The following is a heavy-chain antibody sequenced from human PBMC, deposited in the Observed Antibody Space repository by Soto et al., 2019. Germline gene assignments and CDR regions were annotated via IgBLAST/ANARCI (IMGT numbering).Heavy chain of an antibody. CDR2: ISGFNGQT. CDR1: GNTFASHG. Sequence: ASVKVSCKASGNTFASHGFSWVRQAPGQGLEWMGWISGFNGQTNYALKFQGRVTLTTDASTSTAYMELRSLRSDDTAVYFCARVDPRGVAVVRDYWGQGTLVTVSS. CDR3: ARVDPRGVAVVRDY. D-gene: IGHD3-10*01. V-gene: IGHV1-18*01. J-gene: IGHJ4*02.